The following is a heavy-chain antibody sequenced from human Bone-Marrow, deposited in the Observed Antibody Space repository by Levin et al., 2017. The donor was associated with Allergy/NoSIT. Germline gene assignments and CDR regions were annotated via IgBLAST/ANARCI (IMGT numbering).Heavy chain of an antibody. D-gene: IGHD2-2*01. J-gene: IGHJ3*02. Sequence: GESLKISCAASGFTFSTYFMNWVRQAPGKGLEWVSSISSSSSYIYYAGSVKGRFTISRDNAKNSLYLHMNSLRAEDPAIYYCARDMPAFDIWGQGTMVTVSS. CDR1: GFTFSTYF. V-gene: IGHV3-21*01. CDR3: ARDMPAFDI. CDR2: ISSSSSYI.